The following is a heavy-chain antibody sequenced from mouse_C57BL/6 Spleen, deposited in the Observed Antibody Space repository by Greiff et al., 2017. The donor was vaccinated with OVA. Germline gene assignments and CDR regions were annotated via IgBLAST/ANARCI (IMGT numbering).Heavy chain of an antibody. CDR2: IYWDDDK. CDR1: GFSLSTSGMG. D-gene: IGHD2-4*01. CDR3: ARSDYDGYFDY. Sequence: QVTLKESGPGILQSSQTLSLTCSFSGFSLSTSGMGVSWIRQPSGQGLEWLAHIYWDDDKRYNPSLKSRLTISKDTSRNQVCRKITSVDTADTATYYCARSDYDGYFDYWGQGTTLTVSS. V-gene: IGHV8-12*01. J-gene: IGHJ2*01.